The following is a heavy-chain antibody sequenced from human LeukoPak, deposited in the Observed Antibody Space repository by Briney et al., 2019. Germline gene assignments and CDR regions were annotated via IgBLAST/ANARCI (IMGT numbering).Heavy chain of an antibody. J-gene: IGHJ4*02. Sequence: SETLSLTCAVSGGSVSSTNWWTWFRQPPGKGLEWIGEVHLDGRTNYNPSLTGRLTMSVDLYENHISLKLTSVTAADPAVYYCAREGGFYRPLDYSGQGTLVTVSS. CDR1: GGSVSSTNW. D-gene: IGHD3-3*01. V-gene: IGHV4-4*02. CDR2: VHLDGRT. CDR3: AREGGFYRPLDY.